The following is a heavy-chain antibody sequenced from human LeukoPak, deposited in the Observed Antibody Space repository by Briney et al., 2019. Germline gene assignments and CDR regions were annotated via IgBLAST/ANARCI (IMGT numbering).Heavy chain of an antibody. CDR2: ISSSSSYI. Sequence: GGSLRLSCAASGFTFSSYSMNWVRQAPGKGLEWVSSISSSSSYIYYADSVKGRFTTSRDNAKNSLYLQMNSLRAEDTAVYYCARVPSPYYFDYWGQGTLVTVSS. CDR1: GFTFSSYS. CDR3: ARVPSPYYFDY. J-gene: IGHJ4*02. V-gene: IGHV3-21*01.